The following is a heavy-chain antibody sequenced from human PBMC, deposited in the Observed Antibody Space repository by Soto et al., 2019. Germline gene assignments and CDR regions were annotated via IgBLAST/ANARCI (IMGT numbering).Heavy chain of an antibody. J-gene: IGHJ5*02. Sequence: ASVKVSCKASGYTFTSYYMHWVRQAPGQGLEWMGIINPSGGSTSYAQKFQGRVTMTRDTSTSTVYMELSSLRSEDTAVYYCARDFHTPFYSSSSENWFDPWGQGTLVTVSS. V-gene: IGHV1-46*01. D-gene: IGHD6-13*01. CDR3: ARDFHTPFYSSSSENWFDP. CDR2: INPSGGST. CDR1: GYTFTSYY.